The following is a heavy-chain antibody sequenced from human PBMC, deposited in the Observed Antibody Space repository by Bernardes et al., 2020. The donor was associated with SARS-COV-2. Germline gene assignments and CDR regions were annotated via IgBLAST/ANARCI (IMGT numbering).Heavy chain of an antibody. CDR2: ISHTGGST. CDR3: AKRTTVVSHLIY. V-gene: IGHV3-23*01. CDR1: GFTFSSYA. Sequence: GGSLRLCCAASGFTFSSYAFNWVRQAPGKGLEWVSSISHTGGSTYYADSVRGRFTVSRDNSKNTLFLQMSSLRAEDTAIYYCAKRTTVVSHLIYWGQGTLVTVSS. J-gene: IGHJ4*02. D-gene: IGHD4-17*01.